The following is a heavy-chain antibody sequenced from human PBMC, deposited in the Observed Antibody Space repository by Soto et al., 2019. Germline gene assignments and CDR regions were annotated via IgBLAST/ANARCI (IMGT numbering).Heavy chain of an antibody. D-gene: IGHD6-6*01. CDR2: ISSTTNYI. CDR1: GFTFTRYS. V-gene: IGHV3-21*06. J-gene: IGHJ4*02. Sequence: PGGSLRLSCSASGFTFTRYSMNWVRQAPGKGLEWVSSISSTTNYIYYGDSMKGRFTISRDNAKNSLYLEMNSLRAEDTAVYYCARESEDLSSNFDYWGQGTLVTVSS. CDR3: ARESEDLSSNFDY.